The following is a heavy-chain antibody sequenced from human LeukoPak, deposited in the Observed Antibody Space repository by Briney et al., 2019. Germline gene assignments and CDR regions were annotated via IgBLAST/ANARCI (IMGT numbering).Heavy chain of an antibody. J-gene: IGHJ6*02. V-gene: IGHV4-59*08. CDR1: GGSISSYY. D-gene: IGHD6-19*01. Sequence: SETLSLTCTVFGGSISSYYWSWIRQPPGKGLEWIGYIYYSGSTNYNPSLKSRVTISVDTSKNQFSLKLSSVTAADTAVYYCASSVAASPYYYGMDVWGQGTTVTVSS. CDR2: IYYSGST. CDR3: ASSVAASPYYYGMDV.